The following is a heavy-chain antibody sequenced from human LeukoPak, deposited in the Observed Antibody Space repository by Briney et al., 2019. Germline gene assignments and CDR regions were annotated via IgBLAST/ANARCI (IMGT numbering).Heavy chain of an antibody. CDR3: ARVWGSYRYRAGGDPYDAFDI. Sequence: GASVKVSCKASGYTFTSYYMHWVRQAPGEGLEWMGIINPSGGSTSYAQKFQGRVTMTRDMSASTVYMELSSLRSEDTAVYYCARVWGSYRYRAGGDPYDAFDIWGQGTMVTVSS. V-gene: IGHV1-46*01. D-gene: IGHD3-16*02. J-gene: IGHJ3*02. CDR1: GYTFTSYY. CDR2: INPSGGST.